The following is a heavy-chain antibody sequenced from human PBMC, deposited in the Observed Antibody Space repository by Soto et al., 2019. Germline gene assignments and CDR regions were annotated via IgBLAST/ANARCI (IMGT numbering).Heavy chain of an antibody. D-gene: IGHD1-1*01. J-gene: IGHJ4*02. CDR2: ISAHNGNT. V-gene: IGHV1-18*01. CDR3: ARGRYGDY. Sequence: QVHLVQSGAEVKKSGASVKVSCKGSGYDITTYGITWVRQAPGQGLEWMAWISAHNGNTDYAQKLQGRVTVTRDTSTSTAYMELRSLRSDDTAVYSCARGRYGDYWGQGALVTFSS. CDR1: GYDITTYG.